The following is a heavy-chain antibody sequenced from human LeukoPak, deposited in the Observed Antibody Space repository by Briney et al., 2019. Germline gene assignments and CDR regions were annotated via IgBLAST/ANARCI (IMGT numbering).Heavy chain of an antibody. CDR2: INPRSGGT. CDR3: TREPLSGQLVPYDY. D-gene: IGHD6-6*01. J-gene: IGHJ4*02. Sequence: ASVKVSCKASGYNFIDYYIHWVRQAPGQGPEWMGWINPRSGGTKYAQKYQGQITMTRDTSIDTGYIEVTSLTYDDTAVFFCTREPLSGQLVPYDYWGQGTVVTVSS. CDR1: GYNFIDYY. V-gene: IGHV1-2*02.